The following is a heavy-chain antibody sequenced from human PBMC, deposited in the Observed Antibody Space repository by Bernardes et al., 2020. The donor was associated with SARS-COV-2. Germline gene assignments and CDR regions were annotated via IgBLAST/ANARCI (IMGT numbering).Heavy chain of an antibody. CDR1: GGSISSGGYY. CDR2: IYYSGST. D-gene: IGHD4-17*01. CDR3: ARAPVRWVIDAFDI. V-gene: IGHV4-31*03. J-gene: IGHJ3*02. Sequence: CTVSGGSISSGGYYWSWIRQHPGKGLEWIGYIYYSGSTYYNPSLKSRVTISVDTSKNQFSLKLSSVTAADTAVYYCARAPVRWVIDAFDIWGQGTMVTVSS.